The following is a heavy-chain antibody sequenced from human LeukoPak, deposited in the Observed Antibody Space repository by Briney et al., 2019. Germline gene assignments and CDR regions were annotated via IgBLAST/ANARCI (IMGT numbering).Heavy chain of an antibody. J-gene: IGHJ3*02. D-gene: IGHD4-23*01. CDR3: ARGGVYGGNFKVGAFDI. CDR1: GYTFTSYY. Sequence: GASVKVSCKASGYTFTSYYMHWVRQAPGQGLEWMGIINPSGGSTSYAQKFQGRVTMTRDTSTSTVYMELSGLRSEDTAVYYCARGGVYGGNFKVGAFDIWGQGTMVTVSS. V-gene: IGHV1-46*01. CDR2: INPSGGST.